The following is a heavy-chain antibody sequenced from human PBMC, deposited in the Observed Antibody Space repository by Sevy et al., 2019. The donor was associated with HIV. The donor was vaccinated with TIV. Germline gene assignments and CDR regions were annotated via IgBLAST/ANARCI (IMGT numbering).Heavy chain of an antibody. D-gene: IGHD3-22*01. CDR3: AIDHRRDGMIVVPFEK. J-gene: IGHJ4*02. Sequence: GGSLRLSCAASGLSFSNAWMAWVRQAPGKGLEWVGRIRSETGGGTTDFAAFAKGKFTISREDPKNTRYLQMNSLKTGDTAVYYCAIDHRRDGMIVVPFEKWGLGTLVTVSS. CDR1: GLSFSNAW. CDR2: IRSETGGGTT. V-gene: IGHV3-15*01.